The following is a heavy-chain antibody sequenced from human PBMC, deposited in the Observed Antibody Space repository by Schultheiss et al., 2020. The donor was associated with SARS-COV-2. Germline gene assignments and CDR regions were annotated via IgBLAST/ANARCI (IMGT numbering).Heavy chain of an antibody. J-gene: IGHJ6*02. Sequence: GSLRLSCTVSGGSVSSGSYYWSWIRQPPGKGLEWIGEISHSGSTNYNPSLKSRVTISVDTSKNQFSLKLSSVTAADTAVYYCAREGNVDTAMVTPYYYGMDVWGQGTTVTVSS. CDR3: AREGNVDTAMVTPYYYGMDV. V-gene: IGHV4-61*01. CDR1: GGSVSSGSYY. D-gene: IGHD5-18*01. CDR2: ISHSGST.